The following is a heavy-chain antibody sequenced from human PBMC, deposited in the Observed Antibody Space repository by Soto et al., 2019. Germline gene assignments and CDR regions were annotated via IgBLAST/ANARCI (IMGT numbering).Heavy chain of an antibody. Sequence: QITLKESGPTLVKPTQPLTLTCTLSVFSLNGSGVRVDWIRQSPGKALEWLALIYWDDGKRYSTSLKNRLIVTKDTLQGPVVPTMTNMDPADTGSYSWAHSVYSGDGWCVFHFWAQGPLGTVSS. CDR1: VFSLNGSGVR. V-gene: IGHV2-5*02. J-gene: IGHJ4*02. CDR3: AHSVYSGDGWCVFHF. D-gene: IGHD2-8*01. CDR2: IYWDDGK.